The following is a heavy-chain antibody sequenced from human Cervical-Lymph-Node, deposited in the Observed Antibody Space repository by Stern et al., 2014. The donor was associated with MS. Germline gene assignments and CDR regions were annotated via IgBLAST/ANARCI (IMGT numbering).Heavy chain of an antibody. Sequence: EVQLLESGPEVKRPGESLKISCQASGYTFTSYWIGWVRQMPGKGLEWIAIIFPGGSDIRYSPSFQGQVTISADKSSSTAYLQWNNLKASDTAIYYCARQRYFDYWGQGNLVTVSS. CDR2: IFPGGSDI. V-gene: IGHV5-51*01. CDR1: GYTFTSYW. CDR3: ARQRYFDY. J-gene: IGHJ4*02.